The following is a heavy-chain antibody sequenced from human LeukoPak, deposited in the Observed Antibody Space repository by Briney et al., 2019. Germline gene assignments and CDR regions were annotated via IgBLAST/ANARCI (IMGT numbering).Heavy chain of an antibody. CDR1: GFTFSSYW. J-gene: IGHJ6*04. V-gene: IGHV3-7*01. CDR3: AELGITMIGGV. D-gene: IGHD3-10*02. Sequence: GGSLRLSCAASGFTFSSYWMSWVRQAPGKGLEWVANIKQDGSEKYYVGSVKGRFTISRDDAKNSLYLQMNSLRAEDTAVYYCAELGITMIGGVWGKGTTVTISS. CDR2: IKQDGSEK.